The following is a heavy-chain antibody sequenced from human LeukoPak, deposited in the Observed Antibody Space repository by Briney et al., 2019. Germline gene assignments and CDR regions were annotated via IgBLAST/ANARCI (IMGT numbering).Heavy chain of an antibody. V-gene: IGHV4-39*07. CDR3: ARGGVYSGYEGFDY. J-gene: IGHJ4*02. D-gene: IGHD5-12*01. Sequence: SETLSLTCTVSGGSTSSSSYYWGWIRQPPGKGLEWIGSIYYSGSTNYNPSLKSRVTVSVDTSRNQFSLKLSSVTAADTAVYYCARGGVYSGYEGFDYWGQGTLVTVSS. CDR2: IYYSGST. CDR1: GGSTSSSSYY.